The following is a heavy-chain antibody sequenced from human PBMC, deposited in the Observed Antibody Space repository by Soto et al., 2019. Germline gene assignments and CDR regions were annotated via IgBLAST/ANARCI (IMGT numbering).Heavy chain of an antibody. CDR3: ARTGRVDTAMVNYYYYGMDV. CDR1: GGTFSSYA. D-gene: IGHD5-18*01. Sequence: QVQLVQSGAEVKKPGSSVKVSCKASGGTFSSYAISWVRQAPGQGLEWMGGIIPIFGTANYAQKFQGRVTITADESTRTADMELSSMRSEDTTVYYCARTGRVDTAMVNYYYYGMDVWGQGTTVTVSS. CDR2: IIPIFGTA. V-gene: IGHV1-69*01. J-gene: IGHJ6*02.